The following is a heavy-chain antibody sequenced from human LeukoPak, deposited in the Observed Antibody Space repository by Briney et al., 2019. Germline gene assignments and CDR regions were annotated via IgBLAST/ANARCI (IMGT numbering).Heavy chain of an antibody. CDR2: IYPGDSDT. Sequence: GESLQISCQGSGYRFTSYWIGWVRQVPGKGLEWMWIIYPGDSDTRYSPSFQGQVTISADKPISTAYLQWSSLKASDTAMYYCARHGRVFDAFDIWGQGTMVTVSS. J-gene: IGHJ3*02. V-gene: IGHV5-51*01. CDR1: GYRFTSYW. CDR3: ARHGRVFDAFDI. D-gene: IGHD3-10*01.